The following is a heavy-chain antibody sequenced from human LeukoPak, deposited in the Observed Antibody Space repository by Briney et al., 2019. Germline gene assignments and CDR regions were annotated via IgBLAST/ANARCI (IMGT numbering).Heavy chain of an antibody. V-gene: IGHV3-7*01. J-gene: IGHJ4*02. CDR2: IKQDGSDK. D-gene: IGHD6-13*01. CDR3: ARDPGIASAGTVGYFDY. CDR1: GFIFSSYW. Sequence: PGGSLRLSCAASGFIFSSYWMSWVRQTPGKGLEWVASIKQDGSDKYYEDSVKGRFSISRDNAKNSLFLQMNSLRAEDTAVYYCARDPGIASAGTVGYFDYWGQGILVTVSS.